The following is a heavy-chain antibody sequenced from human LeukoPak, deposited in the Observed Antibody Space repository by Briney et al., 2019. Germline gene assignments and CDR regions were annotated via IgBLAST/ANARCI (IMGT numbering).Heavy chain of an antibody. CDR3: ARGSTSWFPLHNPYMDV. Sequence: SETLSLTCIVSGDSISNYYWSWIRQPPGEWLEWIGFIYYSGSTRYNPSLKSRVPISVDTSKNQFSLKFSSVTAADTAVYYCARGSTSWFPLHNPYMDVWGKGTTVTIP. V-gene: IGHV4-59*01. CDR1: GDSISNYY. CDR2: IYYSGST. D-gene: IGHD6-13*01. J-gene: IGHJ6*03.